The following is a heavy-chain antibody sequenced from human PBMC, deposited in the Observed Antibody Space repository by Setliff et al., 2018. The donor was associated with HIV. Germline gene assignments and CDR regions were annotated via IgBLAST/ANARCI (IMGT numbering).Heavy chain of an antibody. CDR1: GFTFTRYY. V-gene: IGHV1-18*04. CDR2: ISAYNGNT. CDR3: AREFRGSSWDY. J-gene: IGHJ4*02. Sequence: ASVKVSCKASGFTFTRYYMHWVRQAPGQGLEWMGWISAYNGNTNYAQKLQGRVTMTTDTSTSTAYMELRSLRSDDTAVYYCAREFRGSSWDYWGQGTLVTVSS. D-gene: IGHD6-13*01.